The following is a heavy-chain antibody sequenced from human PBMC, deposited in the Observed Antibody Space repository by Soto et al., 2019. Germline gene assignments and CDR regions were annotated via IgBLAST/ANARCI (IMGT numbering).Heavy chain of an antibody. CDR2: IKQDGSEK. D-gene: IGHD3-3*01. Sequence: GGSLRLSCAASGFTFSSYWMSWVRQAPGKGLEWVANIKQDGSEKYYVDSVNGRFTISRDNAKNSLYLQMNSLRAEDTAVYYCARASDFWSGFQSYYYYYYMDVWGKGTTVTVSS. J-gene: IGHJ6*03. V-gene: IGHV3-7*01. CDR3: ARASDFWSGFQSYYYYYYMDV. CDR1: GFTFSSYW.